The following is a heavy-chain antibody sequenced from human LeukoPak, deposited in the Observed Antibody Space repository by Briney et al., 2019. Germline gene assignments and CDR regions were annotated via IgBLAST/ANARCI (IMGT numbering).Heavy chain of an antibody. CDR1: GFTYTDYW. CDR2: INPDGTII. D-gene: IGHD6-13*01. Sequence: GGSLRLSCVGSGFTYTDYWTHWFRQAPGKGPVWVSRINPDGTIIDYADSVKGRFRISRDNAKNLLYLQMNGLRADDTAVYYCAKDLSWNAADRWGQGILVTVSS. V-gene: IGHV3-74*01. CDR3: AKDLSWNAADR. J-gene: IGHJ5*02.